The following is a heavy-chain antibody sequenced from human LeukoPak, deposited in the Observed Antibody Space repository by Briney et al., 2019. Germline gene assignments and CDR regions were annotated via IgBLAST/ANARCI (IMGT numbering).Heavy chain of an antibody. CDR3: ARLVYHGDYVDY. V-gene: IGHV5-10-1*01. Sequence: GESLKISCKGSGYSFTSYWISWVRQLPGKGLEWMGRCDPVDSDSYTNYNPSFHGHVTISADKSITTAYMQWSSLKASDTGMYYCARLVYHGDYVDYWGQGTLVTVSS. D-gene: IGHD4-17*01. CDR2: CDPVDSDSYT. CDR1: GYSFTSYW. J-gene: IGHJ4*02.